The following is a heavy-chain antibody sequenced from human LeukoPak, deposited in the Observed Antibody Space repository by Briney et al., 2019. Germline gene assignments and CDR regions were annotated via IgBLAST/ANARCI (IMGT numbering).Heavy chain of an antibody. CDR2: IYSGGST. V-gene: IGHV3-53*05. CDR3: ARNWFYP. J-gene: IGHJ5*02. CDR1: GFTLSSDY. Sequence: GGSLRLSCAASGFTLSSDYMSWVRQAPGKGLEWVSVIYSGGSTYYADSVKGRFTISRDKSKNTVYLQMNSLRFEDTAMYYCARNWFYPWGQGTLVTVSS.